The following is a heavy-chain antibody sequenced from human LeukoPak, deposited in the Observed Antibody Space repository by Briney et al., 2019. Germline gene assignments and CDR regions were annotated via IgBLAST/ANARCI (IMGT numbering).Heavy chain of an antibody. D-gene: IGHD6-19*01. CDR1: GGSFSGYY. J-gene: IGHJ4*02. CDR2: NNHSGST. Sequence: SETLSLTCAVYGGSFSGYYWSWIRQPPGKGLEWIGENNHSGSTNYNPSLKSRVTISVDTSKNQFSLNLTSVTAADTAVYYCARALSGWMFDYWGQGTLVTVSS. CDR3: ARALSGWMFDY. V-gene: IGHV4-34*01.